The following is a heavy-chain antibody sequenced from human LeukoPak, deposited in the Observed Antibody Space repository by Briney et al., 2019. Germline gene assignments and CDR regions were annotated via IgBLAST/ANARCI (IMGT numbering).Heavy chain of an antibody. J-gene: IGHJ4*02. D-gene: IGHD5-18*01. CDR2: INEDGTSA. V-gene: IGHV3-74*01. CDR3: ARVPTNSYGFGQ. CDR1: GFGFSVYW. Sequence: GGSLRLSCAASGFGFSVYWMHWVRQAPGKGLVWVAHINEDGTSASHADSVKGRFTISRDNAKNTLYLQMNSLTVEDTAVYYCARVPTNSYGFGQWGQGSLLTVSS.